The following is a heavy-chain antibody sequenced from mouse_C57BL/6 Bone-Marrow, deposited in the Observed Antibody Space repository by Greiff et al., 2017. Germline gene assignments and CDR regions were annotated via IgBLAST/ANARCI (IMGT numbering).Heavy chain of an antibody. CDR3: ARQGDYDVLLAMDY. Sequence: VQLQQPGAELVKPGASVKLSCKASGYTFTSYWMQWVKQRPGQGLEWIGEIDPSDSYTNYNQKFKGKATLTVDTSSSTAYMQLSILTSEDSAVDYCARQGDYDVLLAMDYWGQGTSVTVSS. CDR1: GYTFTSYW. V-gene: IGHV1-50*01. J-gene: IGHJ4*01. D-gene: IGHD2-4*01. CDR2: IDPSDSYT.